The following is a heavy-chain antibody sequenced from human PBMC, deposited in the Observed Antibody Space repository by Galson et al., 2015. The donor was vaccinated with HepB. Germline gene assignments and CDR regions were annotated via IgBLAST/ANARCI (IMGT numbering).Heavy chain of an antibody. D-gene: IGHD1-26*01. CDR1: GFTFSSYA. CDR3: AKDLAGIVGATLYGGDY. Sequence: SLRLSCAASGFTFSSYAMSWVRQAPGKGLEWVSAISGSGGSTYYADSVKGRFTISRDNSKNTLYLQMNSLRAEDTAVYYCAKDLAGIVGATLYGGDYWGQGTLVTVSS. CDR2: ISGSGGST. V-gene: IGHV3-23*01. J-gene: IGHJ4*02.